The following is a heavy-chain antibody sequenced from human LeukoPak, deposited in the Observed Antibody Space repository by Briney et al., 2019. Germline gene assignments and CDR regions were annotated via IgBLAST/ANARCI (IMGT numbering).Heavy chain of an antibody. CDR1: GFTFDDYA. CDR3: AKANYGSGTVDAFDI. Sequence: GGSLRLSCAASGFTFDDYAMHWVRQAPGKGLEWVPLISWDGGSTYYADSVKGRFTISRDNSKNSLYLQMNSLRAEDTALYYCAKANYGSGTVDAFDIWGQRTMVTVSS. CDR2: ISWDGGST. J-gene: IGHJ3*02. V-gene: IGHV3-43D*03. D-gene: IGHD3-10*01.